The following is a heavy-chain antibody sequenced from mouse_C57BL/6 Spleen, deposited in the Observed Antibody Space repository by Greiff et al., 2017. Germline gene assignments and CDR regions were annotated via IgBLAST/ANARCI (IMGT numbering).Heavy chain of an antibody. CDR3: ARGGTTVVEGFAY. D-gene: IGHD1-1*01. V-gene: IGHV1-19*01. Sequence: DVKLQESGPVLVKPGASVKMSCKASGYTFTDYYMNWVKQSHGKSLEWIGVINPYNGGTSYNQKFTGKATLTVDKSSSTAYMELNSLTSEYSAVYYCARGGTTVVEGFAYWGQGTLVTVSA. CDR2: INPYNGGT. J-gene: IGHJ3*01. CDR1: GYTFTDYY.